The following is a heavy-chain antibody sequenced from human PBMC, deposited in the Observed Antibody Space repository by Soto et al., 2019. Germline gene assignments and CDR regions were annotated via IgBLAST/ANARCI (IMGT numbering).Heavy chain of an antibody. V-gene: IGHV3-23*01. Sequence: EVQLLESGGGLIQRGGSLRLYCAASGFTFTNYAMSWVRQAPGKGLEWVSGISGSGGTTNYADSVKGRFTISRDNSKNTLFLQTDSLRAEDTAVYYCAKEVQEWLPGYYFDYWGQGTLVTVSS. CDR1: GFTFTNYA. J-gene: IGHJ4*02. CDR3: AKEVQEWLPGYYFDY. D-gene: IGHD5-12*01. CDR2: ISGSGGTT.